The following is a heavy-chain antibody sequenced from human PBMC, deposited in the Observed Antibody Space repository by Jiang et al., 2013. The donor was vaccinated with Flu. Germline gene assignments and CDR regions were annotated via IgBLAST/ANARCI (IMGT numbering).Heavy chain of an antibody. CDR3: ARDRIRYSSGWYDAFDI. CDR2: ISYDGSNK. CDR1: GFTFSSYA. D-gene: IGHD6-19*01. J-gene: IGHJ3*02. V-gene: IGHV3-30-3*01. Sequence: VVQPGRSLRLSCAASGFTFSSYAMHWVRQAPGKGLEWVAVISYDGSNKYYADSVKGRFTISRDNSKNTLYLQMNSLRAEDTAVYYCARDRIRYSSGWYDAFDIWGQGTMVTVSS.